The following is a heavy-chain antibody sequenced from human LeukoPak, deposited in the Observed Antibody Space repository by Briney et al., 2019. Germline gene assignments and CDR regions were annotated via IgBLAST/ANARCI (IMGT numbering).Heavy chain of an antibody. CDR3: ARGKLITIFGVVITPNWFDP. Sequence: ASVKVSCKASGYTFTSYDINWVRQATGQGLEWMGWMNPNSGNTGYAQKFQGRVTMTRNTSISTAYMELSSLRSEDTAVYYCARGKLITIFGVVITPNWFDPWGQGTLVTVSS. CDR1: GYTFTSYD. J-gene: IGHJ5*02. V-gene: IGHV1-8*01. CDR2: MNPNSGNT. D-gene: IGHD3-3*01.